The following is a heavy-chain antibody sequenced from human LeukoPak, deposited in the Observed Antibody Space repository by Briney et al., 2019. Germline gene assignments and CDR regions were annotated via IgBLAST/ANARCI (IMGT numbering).Heavy chain of an antibody. J-gene: IGHJ4*02. CDR2: IYHSGSA. CDR1: GDSISSGGYY. D-gene: IGHD3-10*01. V-gene: IGHV4-31*03. Sequence: PSETLSLTCTVSGDSISSGGYYWSWIRQHPGKGLEWIGYIYHSGSAYYNPSLKSRVTISVDTSKNQFSLRLGSVAAADTAVYYCARGVYGSVKGGLDYWGQGTLVTVSS. CDR3: ARGVYGSVKGGLDY.